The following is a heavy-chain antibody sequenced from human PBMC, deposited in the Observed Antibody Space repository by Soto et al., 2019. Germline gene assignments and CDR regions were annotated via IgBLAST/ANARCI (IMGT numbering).Heavy chain of an antibody. CDR3: ARGTGELDY. V-gene: IGHV3-11*01. CDR1: GFTFSVYY. D-gene: IGHD3-16*01. CDR2: ISGRGSNK. Sequence: QVQLVESGGGLVKPGGSLRLSCAASGFTFSVYYMRWIRQAPGKGLEWVCYISGRGSNKYHADSVKGRFTVSRDNASNALYLLMNGLRADDTAVYYCARGTGELDYWGQGTLVTVSS. J-gene: IGHJ4*02.